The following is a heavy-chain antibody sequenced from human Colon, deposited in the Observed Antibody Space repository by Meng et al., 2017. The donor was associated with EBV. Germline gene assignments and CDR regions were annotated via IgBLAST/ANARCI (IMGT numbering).Heavy chain of an antibody. J-gene: IGHJ2*01. Sequence: LRLDGAGADVVTPSRPLSLNRVFSGGSTRSSTDYGGWIRPPPGKGLELIGSIYYSGSTYYNPSLNSRVTISVDTSKNQFSLKLSSVTAADTAVYYCASPLGILGIVDLWGRGTLVTVSS. CDR3: ASPLGILGIVDL. V-gene: IGHV4-39*01. CDR2: IYYSGST. CDR1: GGSTRSSTDY. D-gene: IGHD7-27*01.